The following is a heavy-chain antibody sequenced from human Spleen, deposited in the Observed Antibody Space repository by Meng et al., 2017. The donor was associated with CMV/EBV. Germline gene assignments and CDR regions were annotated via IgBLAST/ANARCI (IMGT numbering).Heavy chain of an antibody. CDR3: AREGKAGLRPPDHSFDL. J-gene: IGHJ4*02. D-gene: IGHD3-3*01. Sequence: SVKVSCKASGGPLNKFGFSWVRQAPGQGLEWMGGIIPILSRAYYAQRLQGRVTITADKSTGTVHMELRSLRSEETAVYYCAREGKAGLRPPDHSFDLWGQGTLVTVSS. CDR1: GGPLNKFG. CDR2: IIPILSRA. V-gene: IGHV1-69*10.